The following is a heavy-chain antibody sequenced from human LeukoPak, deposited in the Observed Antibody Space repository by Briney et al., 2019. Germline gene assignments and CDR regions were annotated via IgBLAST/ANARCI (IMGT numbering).Heavy chain of an antibody. Sequence: SETLSLTCTVSGGSISSNGYYWGWIRQSPGEGLEWIGNIYYCGITYYNASLKSRVTISVDTSKNQFSLKVRSVTAADTAVYYCARDWGVTGRPGYMDVWGKGTTVTVSS. CDR1: GGSISSNGYY. D-gene: IGHD6-6*01. CDR2: IYYCGIT. V-gene: IGHV4-39*02. J-gene: IGHJ6*03. CDR3: ARDWGVTGRPGYMDV.